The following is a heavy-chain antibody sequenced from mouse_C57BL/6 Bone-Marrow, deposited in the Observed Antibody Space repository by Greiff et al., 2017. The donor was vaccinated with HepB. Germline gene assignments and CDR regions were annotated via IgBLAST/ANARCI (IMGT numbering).Heavy chain of an antibody. CDR2: IDPSDSYT. D-gene: IGHD1-1*01. V-gene: IGHV1-59*01. J-gene: IGHJ2*01. Sequence: QVQLQQPGAELVRPGTSVKLSCKASGYTFTSYWMHWVKQRPGQGLEWIGVIDPSDSYTNYNQKFKGKATLTVDSSSSTAYMQLRSLASEDSAVYICAQGNTVEATVYWGQGTTRTVSS. CDR1: GYTFTSYW. CDR3: AQGNTVEATVY.